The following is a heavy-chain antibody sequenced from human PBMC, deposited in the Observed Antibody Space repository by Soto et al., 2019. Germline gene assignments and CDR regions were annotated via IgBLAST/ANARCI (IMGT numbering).Heavy chain of an antibody. CDR1: GDSVSSNSVA. CDR2: TYYKSKWYN. Sequence: SQTLSLTCAISGDSVSSNSVAWNWIRQSPSRGLEWLGRTYYKSKWYNDYAVSVKSRITINPDTSKNQFSLQLNSVTPEDTAVYYCAREALLGYGGTFDYWGQGTLVTVSS. CDR3: AREALLGYGGTFDY. D-gene: IGHD4-17*01. J-gene: IGHJ4*02. V-gene: IGHV6-1*01.